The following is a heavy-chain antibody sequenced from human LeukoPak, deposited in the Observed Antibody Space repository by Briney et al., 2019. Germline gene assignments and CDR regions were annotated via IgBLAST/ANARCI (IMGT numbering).Heavy chain of an antibody. D-gene: IGHD3-3*01. J-gene: IGHJ3*02. Sequence: ASVKVSCKASGYTFTSYDINWVRQATGQGLEWMGWMNPNSGNTGYAQKFQGRVTMTRNTSISTAYMELGSLRSEDMAVYYCARGRYYDFWSGYARYHAFDIWGQGTMVTVSS. CDR1: GYTFTSYD. CDR2: MNPNSGNT. CDR3: ARGRYYDFWSGYARYHAFDI. V-gene: IGHV1-8*01.